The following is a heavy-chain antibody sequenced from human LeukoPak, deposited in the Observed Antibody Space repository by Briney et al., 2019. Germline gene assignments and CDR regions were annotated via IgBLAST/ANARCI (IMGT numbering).Heavy chain of an antibody. CDR3: AIARSYDYAKYFDY. Sequence: PGKSLRLSCAASGFTFSSYGMHWVRQAPGKGLEWVAFIRYDGSNKYYADSVKGRFTISRDYSKNTLYLQMNSLRAEDTAVYYCAIARSYDYAKYFDYRGQGTLVTVSS. J-gene: IGHJ4*02. CDR2: IRYDGSNK. V-gene: IGHV3-30*02. CDR1: GFTFSSYG. D-gene: IGHD4-17*01.